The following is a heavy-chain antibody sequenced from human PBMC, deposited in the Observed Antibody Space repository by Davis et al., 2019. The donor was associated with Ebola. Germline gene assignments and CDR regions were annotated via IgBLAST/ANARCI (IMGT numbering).Heavy chain of an antibody. CDR3: ARGISGSYLLYYFGMDV. CDR2: INHSGST. J-gene: IGHJ6*02. V-gene: IGHV4-34*01. Sequence: MPGGSLRLSCAVYGGSFSGYYWSWIRQPPGKGLEWIGEINHSGSTNYNPSLKSRVTISVDTSKNQFSLKLSSVTAADTAVYYCARGISGSYLLYYFGMDVWGQGTTVTVSS. CDR1: GGSFSGYY. D-gene: IGHD1-26*01.